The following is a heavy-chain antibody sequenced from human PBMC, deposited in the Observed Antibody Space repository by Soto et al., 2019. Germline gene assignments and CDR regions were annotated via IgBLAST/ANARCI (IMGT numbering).Heavy chain of an antibody. V-gene: IGHV4-31*03. CDR2: FYFSSTI. D-gene: IGHD3-9*01. Sequence: VQLQESGPGLVKPSQTLSLTCSVSGLDFTTAGFYWAWIRQRPGKGLEWIGHFYFSSTIYSNPSLRGRLSMSVEASRNLSSLELQSVTAADTAFYYCVRERQIAPGLPRNFFDVWGHGILVTVSS. CDR1: GLDFTTAGFY. J-gene: IGHJ4*01. CDR3: VRERQIAPGLPRNFFDV.